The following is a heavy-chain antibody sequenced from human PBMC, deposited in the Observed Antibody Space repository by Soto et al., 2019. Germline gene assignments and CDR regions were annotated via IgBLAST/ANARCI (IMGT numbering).Heavy chain of an antibody. V-gene: IGHV4-59*11. CDR1: GGFSNSHY. D-gene: IGHD2-8*01. CDR2: IHYNGNA. Sequence: SETLCLTCTVSGGFSNSHYWSWIRQPPGKGLEWIGYIHYNGNAKYNPSLESRVTISVDTPKNQFSLRLSSVNAADTAVYFCARAHSCFNGVCYNMGLLAPWGQGTLVTVSS. J-gene: IGHJ5*02. CDR3: ARAHSCFNGVCYNMGLLAP.